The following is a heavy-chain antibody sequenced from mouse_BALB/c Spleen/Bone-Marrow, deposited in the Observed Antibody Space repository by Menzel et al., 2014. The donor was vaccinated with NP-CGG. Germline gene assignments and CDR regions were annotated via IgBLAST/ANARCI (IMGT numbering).Heavy chain of an antibody. CDR2: IWNGGST. CDR1: GFSLSRYN. V-gene: IGHV2-6-4*01. CDR3: ARNYYGIPYYFDY. Sequence: VKLMESGPGLVAPSQRLSIPCTVSGFSLSRYNVHWVRQPPGKGLEWLGMIWNGGSTDYNSALKSRLSISKDNSKSXVFLKMNSLQTDDTAMYYCARNYYGIPYYFDYWGQGTTLTVSS. D-gene: IGHD1-1*01. J-gene: IGHJ2*01.